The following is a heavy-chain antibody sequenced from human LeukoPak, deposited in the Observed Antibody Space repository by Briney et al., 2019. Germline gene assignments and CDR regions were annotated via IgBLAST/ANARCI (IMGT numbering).Heavy chain of an antibody. Sequence: GGSLRLSCEASGFTFSSYNMNWVRQAPGKRLEWVSSITSSSSYVFYADSVKGRFTISRDNAKNTLYLQMNSLRAEDTAVYYCARDTTPYSSSDYFDYWGQGTLVTVSS. V-gene: IGHV3-21*01. CDR2: ITSSSSYV. CDR3: ARDTTPYSSSDYFDY. D-gene: IGHD6-6*01. CDR1: GFTFSSYN. J-gene: IGHJ4*02.